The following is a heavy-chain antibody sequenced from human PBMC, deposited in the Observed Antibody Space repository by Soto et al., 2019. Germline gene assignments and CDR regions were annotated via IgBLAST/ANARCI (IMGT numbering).Heavy chain of an antibody. D-gene: IGHD3-3*01. Sequence: QVQLVQSGAEEKKPGASVKDSCKASGYTFTSYDINWVRQATGQELEWMGWMNPNSGNTGYAQQFQGRVTMTRNTSTSTASMVLSSRRSEDTAVYYCARGRIRRLLRPYYFDYWGQGTLVTVSS. CDR3: ARGRIRRLLRPYYFDY. CDR1: GYTFTSYD. CDR2: MNPNSGNT. V-gene: IGHV1-8*01. J-gene: IGHJ4*02.